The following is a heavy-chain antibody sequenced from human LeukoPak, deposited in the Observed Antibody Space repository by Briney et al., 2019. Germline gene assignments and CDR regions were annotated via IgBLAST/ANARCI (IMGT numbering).Heavy chain of an antibody. Sequence: GGSLRLSCAASGYSFRNYWMHWVRQAPGKGPVGVSRIDNAGRTTDYAVSVKGRFTISRDNVQNTLYLQMDSLRAEDTAVYYCARDVGGAGSYWGQGTLVTVSS. V-gene: IGHV3-74*01. D-gene: IGHD3-10*01. J-gene: IGHJ4*02. CDR2: IDNAGRTT. CDR3: ARDVGGAGSY. CDR1: GYSFRNYW.